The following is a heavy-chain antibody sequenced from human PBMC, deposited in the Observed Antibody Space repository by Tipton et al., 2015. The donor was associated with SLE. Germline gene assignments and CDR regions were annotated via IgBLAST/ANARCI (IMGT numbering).Heavy chain of an antibody. V-gene: IGHV4-39*07. J-gene: IGHJ4*02. Sequence: TLSLTCTVSGGSISSSSYYWGWIRQPPGKGLEWIGSIYYSGSTYYNPSLKSRVTISVDTSKNQFSLKLSSVTAADTAVYYCARGAGPTVNLDYWGQGPPVPVSS. CDR3: ARGAGPTVNLDY. D-gene: IGHD4-11*01. CDR1: GGSISSSSYY. CDR2: IYYSGST.